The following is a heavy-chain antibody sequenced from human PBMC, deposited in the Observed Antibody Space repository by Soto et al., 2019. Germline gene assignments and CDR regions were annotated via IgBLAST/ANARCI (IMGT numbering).Heavy chain of an antibody. CDR2: MYHSGST. J-gene: IGHJ3*02. CDR1: GGSISSGGYS. Sequence: SETLSLTCAVSGGSISSGGYSWSWIRQPPGKGLEWIGCMYHSGSTYYNPSLKSRVTISVDTSKNQFSLKLSSVTAADTAVYYCARLTVGATPWYAFDIWGQGTMVTVSS. V-gene: IGHV4-30-2*03. CDR3: ARLTVGATPWYAFDI. D-gene: IGHD1-26*01.